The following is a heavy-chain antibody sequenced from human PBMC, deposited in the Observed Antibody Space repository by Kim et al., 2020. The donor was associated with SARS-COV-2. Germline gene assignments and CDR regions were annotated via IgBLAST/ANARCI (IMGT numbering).Heavy chain of an antibody. D-gene: IGHD6-13*01. CDR3: ARVGGVGSRGYYYGMDV. V-gene: IGHV3-30*04. Sequence: VKGRFTFSRDNSKNTLYLQMNSLRAEDTAVYYCARVGGVGSRGYYYGMDVWGQGTTVTVSS. J-gene: IGHJ6*02.